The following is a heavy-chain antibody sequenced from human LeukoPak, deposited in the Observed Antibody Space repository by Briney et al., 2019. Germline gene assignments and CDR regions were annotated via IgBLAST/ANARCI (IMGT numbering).Heavy chain of an antibody. J-gene: IGHJ4*02. Sequence: SETLSLTCAVSGGSISSSNWWSWVRQPPGKGLEWIGEISHSGNTNYNPSLKSRVTISIDKSKNQFSLRLSSVTAADTAVYSCTRGGLTFGGIWGQETLVTVSS. CDR1: GGSISSSNW. CDR3: TRGGLTFGGI. V-gene: IGHV4/OR15-8*02. CDR2: ISHSGNT. D-gene: IGHD3-16*01.